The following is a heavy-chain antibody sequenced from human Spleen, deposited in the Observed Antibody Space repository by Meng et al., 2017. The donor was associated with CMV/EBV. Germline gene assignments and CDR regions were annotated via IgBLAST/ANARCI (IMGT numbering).Heavy chain of an antibody. CDR1: GYNLDIYG. J-gene: IGHJ4*02. V-gene: IGHV1-18*01. Sequence: KASGYNLDIYGITWVRQAPGQGVEWVGWVSAENGDTDYGQKFQGRVTVTADTFTNTAYMEMRSLRSDDSAMYYCTRAGAAVTTNFDFWGQGTLVTVSS. CDR2: VSAENGDT. D-gene: IGHD4-17*01. CDR3: TRAGAAVTTNFDF.